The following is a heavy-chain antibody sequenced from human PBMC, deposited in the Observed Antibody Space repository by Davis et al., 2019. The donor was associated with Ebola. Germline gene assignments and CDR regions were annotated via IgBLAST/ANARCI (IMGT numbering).Heavy chain of an antibody. CDR1: GGSISSYY. D-gene: IGHD6-6*01. V-gene: IGHV4-59*01. CDR2: IYYSGST. J-gene: IGHJ6*02. CDR3: ARGGVSIAARREDVYYYYGMDV. Sequence: PSETLSLTCTVSGGSISSYYWSWIRQPPGKGLEWIGYIYYSGSTNYNPSLKSRVTISVDTSKNQFSLKLSSVTAADTAVYYCARGGVSIAARREDVYYYYGMDVWGQGTTVTVSS.